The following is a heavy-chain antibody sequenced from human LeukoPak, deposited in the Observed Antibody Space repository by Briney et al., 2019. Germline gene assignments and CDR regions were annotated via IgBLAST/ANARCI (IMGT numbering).Heavy chain of an antibody. V-gene: IGHV1-2*02. CDR2: INPNSGGT. D-gene: IGHD6-6*01. CDR1: GYTFTGYY. Sequence: ASVKVSCKASGYTFTGYYMHWVRQAPGQGLEWMGWINPNSGGTNYAQKFQGRVTMTRDTSISTAYMELSRLRSDDTAVYYCARDYVAARPEWFDPWGQGTLVTVSS. J-gene: IGHJ5*02. CDR3: ARDYVAARPEWFDP.